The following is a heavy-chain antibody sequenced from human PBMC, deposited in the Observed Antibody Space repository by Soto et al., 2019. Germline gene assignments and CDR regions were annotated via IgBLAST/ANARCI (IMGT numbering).Heavy chain of an antibody. D-gene: IGHD3-3*01. CDR3: ARCQREYEPMDV. V-gene: IGHV3-53*04. CDR2: IYSGGST. CDR1: GFTVSSNY. J-gene: IGHJ6*02. Sequence: EVQLVESGGGLVQPGGSLRLSCAASGFTVSSNYMSWVRQAPGKGLEWVSDIYSGGSTYYADYVKGRFTISRRNSKNTPYLQMNSLRAEDTAVYYCARCQREYEPMDVWGQGTTVTVSS.